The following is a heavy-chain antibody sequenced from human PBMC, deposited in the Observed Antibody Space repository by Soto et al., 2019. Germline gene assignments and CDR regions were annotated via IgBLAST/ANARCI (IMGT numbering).Heavy chain of an antibody. CDR1: GFTFSSYA. J-gene: IGHJ4*02. CDR3: AKGRNLSGYPLSFLYFDY. D-gene: IGHD3-10*01. V-gene: IGHV3-23*01. Sequence: EVQLLESGGGLVQPGGSLRLSCAASGFTFSSYAMSWVRQAPGKGLEWVSAISGSGGSTYYADSVKGRFTISRDNSKNTLYLQMHSLRAEDAAVYYCAKGRNLSGYPLSFLYFDYWGQGTLVTVSS. CDR2: ISGSGGST.